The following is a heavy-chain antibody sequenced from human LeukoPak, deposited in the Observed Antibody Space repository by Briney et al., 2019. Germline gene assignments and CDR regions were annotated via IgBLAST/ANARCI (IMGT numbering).Heavy chain of an antibody. CDR3: ARVLYCGGDCYPDAFDI. J-gene: IGHJ3*02. CDR1: GFTFSDYY. Sequence: PGGSLRLSCAASGFTFSDYYMSWIRQAPGKGLEWVSYISSSGSTIYYADSVKGRFTISRDNAKNSLYLQMNSLRAEDTAVYYCARVLYCGGDCYPDAFDIWGQGTMVTVSS. D-gene: IGHD2-21*01. CDR2: ISSSGSTI. V-gene: IGHV3-11*04.